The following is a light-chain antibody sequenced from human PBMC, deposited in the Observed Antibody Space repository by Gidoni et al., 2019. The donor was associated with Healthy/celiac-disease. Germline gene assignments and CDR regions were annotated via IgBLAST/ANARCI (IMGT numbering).Light chain of an antibody. Sequence: DIQMTQSPSSLSASVGDRVTINCRASQSISSYFNWYQQKPGKAPKLLIYAASSLQSGVPSRFSGSGSVTDFPLTISSLQPDDFSTYYCQQSYSTPWTFGQGTKVEIK. CDR1: QSISSY. CDR2: AAS. V-gene: IGKV1-39*01. CDR3: QQSYSTPWT. J-gene: IGKJ1*01.